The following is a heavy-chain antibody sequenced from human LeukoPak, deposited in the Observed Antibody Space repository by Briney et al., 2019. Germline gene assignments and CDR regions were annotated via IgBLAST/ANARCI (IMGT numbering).Heavy chain of an antibody. V-gene: IGHV3-66*01. CDR2: IYSGGST. D-gene: IGHD3-10*01. J-gene: IGHJ4*02. CDR1: GFTVSSNY. CDR3: ARDDRESGRPFDY. Sequence: GGSLRLSYAASGFTVSSNYMSWVRQAPGKGLEWVSVIYSGGSTYYADSVKGRFTISRDNSKNTLYLQMNSLRAEDTAVSYCARDDRESGRPFDYWGQGTLVTVSS.